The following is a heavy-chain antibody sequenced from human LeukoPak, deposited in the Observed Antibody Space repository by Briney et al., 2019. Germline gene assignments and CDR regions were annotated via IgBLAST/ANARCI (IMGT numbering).Heavy chain of an antibody. CDR1: GFTFDDYA. CDR3: AKDRGATQGLSPDRYFDL. CDR2: ISWNSGSI. D-gene: IGHD6-19*01. J-gene: IGHJ2*01. V-gene: IGHV3-9*01. Sequence: TGGSLRLSCAASGFTFDDYAMHWVRHAPGKGLEWVSGISWNSGSIGYADSVKGRFTISRDNAKNSLYLQMNSLRAEDTALYYCAKDRGATQGLSPDRYFDLWGRGTLVTVSS.